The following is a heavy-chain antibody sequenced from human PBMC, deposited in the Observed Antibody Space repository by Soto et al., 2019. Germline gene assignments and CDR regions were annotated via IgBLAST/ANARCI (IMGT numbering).Heavy chain of an antibody. CDR3: ARGWCSGGSCYSFLRWFDP. CDR2: INHSGST. D-gene: IGHD2-15*01. CDR1: GGSFSGYY. J-gene: IGHJ5*02. V-gene: IGHV4-34*01. Sequence: SETLSLTCAVYGGSFSGYYWSWIRQPPGKGLEWIGEINHSGSTNYNPSLKSRVTISVDTSKNQFSLKLSSVTAADTAVYYCARGWCSGGSCYSFLRWFDPWGQGTLVTVS.